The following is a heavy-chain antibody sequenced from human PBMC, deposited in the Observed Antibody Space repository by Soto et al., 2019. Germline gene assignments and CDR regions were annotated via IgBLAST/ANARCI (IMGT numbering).Heavy chain of an antibody. Sequence: GGSLRLSCAASGFTFSSYAMSWVRQAPGKGLEWVSAISGSGGSTYYADSVKGRFTISRDNSKNTLYLQMNSLRAEDTAVYYCANLPSIFGNHNWGYYYMDVWGKGTTVTVSS. D-gene: IGHD3-3*01. CDR2: ISGSGGST. J-gene: IGHJ6*03. CDR3: ANLPSIFGNHNWGYYYMDV. V-gene: IGHV3-23*01. CDR1: GFTFSSYA.